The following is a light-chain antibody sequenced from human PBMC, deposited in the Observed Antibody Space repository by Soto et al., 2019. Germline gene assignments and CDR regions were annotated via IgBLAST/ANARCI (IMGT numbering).Light chain of an antibody. CDR1: SSDVGDYNY. CDR2: GVS. V-gene: IGLV2-14*01. J-gene: IGLJ2*01. Sequence: QSALTQPASVSGSPGQSVTISCTGTSSDVGDYNYVSWYQQHPGKAPKLIIYGVSNRPSGISHRFSGSKSGTTASLTVSGLPAEDEADYYCSSYTGPNTLVFGGGTKLTVL. CDR3: SSYTGPNTLV.